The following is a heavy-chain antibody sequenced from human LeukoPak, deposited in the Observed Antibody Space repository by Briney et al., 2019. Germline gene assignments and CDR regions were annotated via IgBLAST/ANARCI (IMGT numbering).Heavy chain of an antibody. CDR2: IYYSGST. V-gene: IGHV4-59*08. CDR3: ARHVGSSGPAAFDI. J-gene: IGHJ3*02. CDR1: GGSISNYY. Sequence: ASETLSLTCTVSGGSISNYYWSWIRQPPGKGLEWIGYIYYSGSTNYNPSLKSRVTISVDTSKNQFSLKLSSVTAADTAVYYCARHVGSSGPAAFDIWGQGTMVTVSS. D-gene: IGHD6-19*01.